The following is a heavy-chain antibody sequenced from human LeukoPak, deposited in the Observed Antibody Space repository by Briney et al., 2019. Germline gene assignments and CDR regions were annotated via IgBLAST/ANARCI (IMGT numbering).Heavy chain of an antibody. D-gene: IGHD2-15*01. CDR2: ISGSGGST. V-gene: IGHV3-23*01. CDR1: GFTFSSYA. J-gene: IGHJ4*02. CDR3: AKAPSGGYCSDGSCYPHYYFDY. Sequence: GGSLRLSCAASGFTFSSYAMSWVRQAPGKGLEWVSAISGSGGSTYYADSVKGRFTISRDNSKNTLYLQMNSLRAEDTAVYYCAKAPSGGYCSDGSCYPHYYFDYWGQGTLVTASS.